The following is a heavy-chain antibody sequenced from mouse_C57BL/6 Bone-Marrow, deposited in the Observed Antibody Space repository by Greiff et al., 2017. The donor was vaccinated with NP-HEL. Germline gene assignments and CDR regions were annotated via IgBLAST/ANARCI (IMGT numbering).Heavy chain of an antibody. V-gene: IGHV1-76*01. CDR3: ARSVHFDY. Sequence: VQLQQSGAELVRPGASVKLSCKASGYTFTDYYINWVKQRPGQGLEWIARIYPGSGNTYYNEKFKGKATLTVEKSSSTAYMQLSSLTSEDSAVNCCARSVHFDYWGQGTTLTVSS. CDR2: IYPGSGNT. CDR1: GYTFTDYY. J-gene: IGHJ2*01.